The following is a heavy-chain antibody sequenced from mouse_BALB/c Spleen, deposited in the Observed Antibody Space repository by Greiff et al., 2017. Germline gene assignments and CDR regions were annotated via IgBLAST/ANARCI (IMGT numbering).Heavy chain of an antibody. CDR3: ARGLITTARGWYFDG. J-gene: IGHJ1*01. CDR1: GFTFSSYA. V-gene: IGHV5-6-5*01. CDR2: ISSGGST. Sequence: EVQLVESGGGLVKPGGSLKLSCAASGFTFSSYAMSWVRQTPEKRLEWVASISSGGSTYYPDSVKGRFTISRDNARNILYLQMSSLRSEDTAMYYCARGLITTARGWYFDGWGAGTTVTVSS. D-gene: IGHD1-2*01.